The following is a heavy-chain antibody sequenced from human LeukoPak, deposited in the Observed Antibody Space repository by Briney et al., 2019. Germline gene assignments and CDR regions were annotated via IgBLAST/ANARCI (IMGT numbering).Heavy chain of an antibody. J-gene: IGHJ4*02. Sequence: GGSLRLSCAASGFIFSTYTMTWVRQAPGKGLEWVSSITSSSTYIYYADSLKGRFTISRDNAKNSLFLQMNSLRAEDTAVYYCARVATVTTDFDYWGLGTLVTVAS. V-gene: IGHV3-21*01. CDR1: GFIFSTYT. D-gene: IGHD4-17*01. CDR3: ARVATVTTDFDY. CDR2: ITSSSTYI.